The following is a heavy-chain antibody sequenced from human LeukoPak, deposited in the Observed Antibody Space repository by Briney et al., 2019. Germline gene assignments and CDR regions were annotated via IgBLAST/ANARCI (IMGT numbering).Heavy chain of an antibody. Sequence: GSSVKVSCKASGGTFSSYAISWVRQAPGQGLEWMGGIIPIFGTANYAQKFQGRVTITADESTSTAYMELSSLRSEDTAVYYCARRYGSGSYLLEPKYYFDYWGQGTLVTVSS. CDR1: GGTFSSYA. CDR3: ARRYGSGSYLLEPKYYFDY. D-gene: IGHD3-10*01. V-gene: IGHV1-69*01. CDR2: IIPIFGTA. J-gene: IGHJ4*02.